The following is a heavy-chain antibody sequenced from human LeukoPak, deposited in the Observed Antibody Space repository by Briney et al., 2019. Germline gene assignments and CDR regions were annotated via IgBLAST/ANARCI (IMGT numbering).Heavy chain of an antibody. Sequence: GGSLRLSCAASGFTFSNAWMSWVRQAPGKGLEWVGRIKSKTDGGTTDYAAPVKGRFTISRDDSKNTLYLQMNSLKTEDTAVYYCTAYSSSWPFDYWGQGTLVTVSS. J-gene: IGHJ4*02. V-gene: IGHV3-15*01. CDR3: TAYSSSWPFDY. CDR1: GFTFSNAW. D-gene: IGHD6-13*01. CDR2: IKSKTDGGTT.